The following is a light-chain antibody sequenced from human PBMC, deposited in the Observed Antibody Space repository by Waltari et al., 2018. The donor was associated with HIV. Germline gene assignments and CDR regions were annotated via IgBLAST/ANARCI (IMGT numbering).Light chain of an antibody. CDR2: GNK. V-gene: IGLV1-40*01. CDR1: TSNLGANFD. Sequence: QSVLTQPPSVSGAPGQTVTVSCTGSTSNLGANFDVHWYQHLPGTAPKLPIYGNKDRPSGVRARFFGSRFGSSSSLAITGLQAEDEADYYCQSDDNVLTAVIFGGGTKVTVL. CDR3: QSDDNVLTAVI. J-gene: IGLJ2*01.